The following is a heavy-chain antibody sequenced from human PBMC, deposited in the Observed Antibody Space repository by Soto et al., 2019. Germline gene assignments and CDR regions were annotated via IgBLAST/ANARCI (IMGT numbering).Heavy chain of an antibody. CDR3: AKLPNGGSPNY. Sequence: PGGSLILSCAASGFTFSSYGMHWVRQAPGKGLEWVAVISYDGSNKYYADSVKGRFTISRDNSKNTLYLQMNSLRAEDTAVYYCAKLPNGGSPNYWGQGTLVTVSS. D-gene: IGHD2-15*01. CDR1: GFTFSSYG. V-gene: IGHV3-30*18. CDR2: ISYDGSNK. J-gene: IGHJ4*02.